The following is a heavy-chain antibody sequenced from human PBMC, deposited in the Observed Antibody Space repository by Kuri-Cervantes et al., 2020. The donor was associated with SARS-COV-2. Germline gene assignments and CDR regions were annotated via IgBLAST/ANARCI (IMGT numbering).Heavy chain of an antibody. CDR3: ARGKVGGLDY. CDR2: NSAYNGNT. Sequence: VKFYCKASGYTFTSYGISWVRQAPGQGLEWMGWNSAYNGNTNYAQMLQCRVNMTTDKSIRIAYMELSGLRSEDTAVYYCARGKVGGLDYWGQGTLVTVSS. D-gene: IGHD1-26*01. CDR1: GYTFTSYG. V-gene: IGHV1-18*01. J-gene: IGHJ4*02.